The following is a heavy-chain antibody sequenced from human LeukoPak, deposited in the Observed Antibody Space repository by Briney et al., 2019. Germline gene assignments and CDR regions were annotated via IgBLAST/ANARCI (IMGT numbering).Heavy chain of an antibody. V-gene: IGHV3-74*01. D-gene: IGHD2-8*01. CDR2: LSPDGSAT. Sequence: QPGGSLRLSCAASGFTFSRHWMHWVRQSPGKGLMWVSHLSPDGSATNYADSVKGRFTISRDNPKNTLYLQMNSLRAEDTAVYYCARNGVDSTYDMWGQGTVVTVSS. CDR1: GFTFSRHW. CDR3: ARNGVDSTYDM. J-gene: IGHJ3*02.